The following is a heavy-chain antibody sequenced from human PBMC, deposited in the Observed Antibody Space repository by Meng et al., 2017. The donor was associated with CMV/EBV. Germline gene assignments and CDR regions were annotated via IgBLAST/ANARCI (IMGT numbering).Heavy chain of an antibody. CDR1: GGTFSSYA. CDR2: IIPIFGTA. J-gene: IGHJ6*02. Sequence: SVTVSCKASGGTFSSYAVSWVRQAPGQGLEWMGGIIPIFGTANYAQKFQGRVTITTDESTSTAYMELSSLRSEDTAVYYCARDIVVVPAAPTYYYYGMDVWGQGTTVTVSS. D-gene: IGHD2-2*01. CDR3: ARDIVVVPAAPTYYYYGMDV. V-gene: IGHV1-69*05.